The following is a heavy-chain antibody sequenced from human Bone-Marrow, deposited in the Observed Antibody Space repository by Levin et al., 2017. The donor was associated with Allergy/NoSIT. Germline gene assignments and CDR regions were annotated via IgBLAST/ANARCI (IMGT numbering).Heavy chain of an antibody. V-gene: IGHV3-53*01. CDR1: GFTVSVES. Sequence: GSLRLSCAASGFTVSVESMSWVRQAPGKGLEWLSIIYSGGDTFYADSVKGRFTISRDNSKNTLYLQMDSLGAEDTAIYYCASNVDYWGQGTLVTVSS. J-gene: IGHJ4*02. D-gene: IGHD2-8*01. CDR2: IYSGGDT. CDR3: ASNVDY.